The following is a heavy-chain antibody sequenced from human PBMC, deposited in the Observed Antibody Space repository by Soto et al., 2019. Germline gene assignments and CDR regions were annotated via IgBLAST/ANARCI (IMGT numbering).Heavy chain of an antibody. Sequence: PSETLSLTCAVYVGSFSCYYWSWIRQPPGKGLEWIGEINHSGSTNYNPSLKSRVTISVDTSKNQFSLKLSSVTAADTAVYYCAREEGMTTVTRDAFDIWGQGTMVTVSS. CDR1: VGSFSCYY. CDR2: INHSGST. J-gene: IGHJ3*02. V-gene: IGHV4-34*01. CDR3: AREEGMTTVTRDAFDI. D-gene: IGHD4-17*01.